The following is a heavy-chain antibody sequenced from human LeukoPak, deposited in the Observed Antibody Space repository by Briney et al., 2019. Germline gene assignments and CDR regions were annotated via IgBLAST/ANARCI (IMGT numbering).Heavy chain of an antibody. CDR2: TYYRSKWYN. D-gene: IGHD5-12*01. Sequence: SQTLSLTCAISGDSVPSNSAAWNWIRQSPSRGLEWLGRTYYRSKWYNDYAVSVKSRITINPDTSKNQFSLQLNSVTPEDTAVYYCAREGYSGYDFLYYYYGMDVWGQGTTVTVSS. CDR3: AREGYSGYDFLYYYYGMDV. V-gene: IGHV6-1*01. J-gene: IGHJ6*02. CDR1: GDSVPSNSAA.